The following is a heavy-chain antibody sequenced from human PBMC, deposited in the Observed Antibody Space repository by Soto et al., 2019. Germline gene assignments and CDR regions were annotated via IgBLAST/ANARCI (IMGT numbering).Heavy chain of an antibody. CDR1: GYTFTTYG. J-gene: IGHJ6*03. CDR2: ISPYNGDT. Sequence: ASVKVSCKASGYTFTTYGISWVRQAPGQGLEWMGWISPYNGDTHYAERFQGRLTMTTDTSATSAYMELRTLSSDDRAVYSCARALSMAQYYYYMDVWGKGTTVTVSS. CDR3: ARALSMAQYYYYMDV. V-gene: IGHV1-18*01.